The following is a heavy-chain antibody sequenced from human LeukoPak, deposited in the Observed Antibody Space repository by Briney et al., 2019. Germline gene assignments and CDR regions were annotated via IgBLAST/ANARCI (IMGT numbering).Heavy chain of an antibody. J-gene: IGHJ4*02. D-gene: IGHD3-22*01. CDR1: GGSISSYY. V-gene: IGHV4-4*07. Sequence: SETLSLTCTVSGGSISSYYWSWIRQPAGKGLEWIGRIYTSGSTNYNPSLKSRVTMSVDTSKNQFSLKLSSVTAADTVVYYCARDSPYYDSSGYQASFDYWGQGTLVTVSS. CDR3: ARDSPYYDSSGYQASFDY. CDR2: IYTSGST.